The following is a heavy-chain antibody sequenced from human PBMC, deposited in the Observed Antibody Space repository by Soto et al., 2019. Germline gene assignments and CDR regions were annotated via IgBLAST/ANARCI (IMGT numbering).Heavy chain of an antibody. D-gene: IGHD2-21*01. CDR3: VRMGFSGDGYPSYSYYGMDV. J-gene: IGHJ6*02. CDR2: IYPGDSDT. V-gene: IGHV5-51*01. CDR1: GYSFTNYW. Sequence: GESLKISCKGSGYSFTNYWIGWVRQMPGKGLEWMGIIYPGDSDTKYSPSLQGQVTISADTSISTAYLQWTSLKASDTAMYYCVRMGFSGDGYPSYSYYGMDVWGQGTTVTVSS.